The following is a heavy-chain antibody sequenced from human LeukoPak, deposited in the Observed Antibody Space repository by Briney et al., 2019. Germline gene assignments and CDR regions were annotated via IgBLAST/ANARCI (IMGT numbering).Heavy chain of an antibody. CDR1: GFIVSSYY. Sequence: GGSLRLSCAASGFIVSSYYMNWVRQAPGKGLEWVSVIYSGGSTYYADSVKGRFTISRDNSKNTLYLQMNSLRAEDTAVYYCARDANYYYNSGDYYHGAFDIWGQGTMVTVSS. D-gene: IGHD3-22*01. CDR2: IYSGGST. J-gene: IGHJ3*02. CDR3: ARDANYYYNSGDYYHGAFDI. V-gene: IGHV3-66*01.